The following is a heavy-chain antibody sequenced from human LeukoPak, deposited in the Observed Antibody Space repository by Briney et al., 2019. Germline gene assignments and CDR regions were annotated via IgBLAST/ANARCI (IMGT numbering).Heavy chain of an antibody. CDR3: ARDLRVVRGVIEYFFDY. CDR1: GFTFSSYA. CDR2: ISYDGSNK. J-gene: IGHJ4*02. V-gene: IGHV3-30*04. Sequence: GGSLSLSCAASGFTFSSYAMHWVRQAPGKGLEWVAVISYDGSNKYYADSVKGRFTISRDNSKNTLYLQMNSLRAEDTAVYYCARDLRVVRGVIEYFFDYWGQGTLVTVSS. D-gene: IGHD3-10*01.